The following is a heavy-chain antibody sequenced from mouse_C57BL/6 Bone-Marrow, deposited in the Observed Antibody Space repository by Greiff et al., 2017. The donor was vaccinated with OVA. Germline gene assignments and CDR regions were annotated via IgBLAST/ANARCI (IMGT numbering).Heavy chain of an antibody. Sequence: QVQLQQPGAELVRPGTSVKLSCKASCYTFTSSWMHWVKQRPGQGLEWIGVIDPSDSYTNFNQKFKGKATLNVDTSSSPAYMQLSSLTSEDSAVYYCARWACYSNRYAMDYWGQGTSVTVSS. CDR1: CYTFTSSW. J-gene: IGHJ4*01. CDR2: IDPSDSYT. V-gene: IGHV1-59*01. D-gene: IGHD2-5*01. CDR3: ARWACYSNRYAMDY.